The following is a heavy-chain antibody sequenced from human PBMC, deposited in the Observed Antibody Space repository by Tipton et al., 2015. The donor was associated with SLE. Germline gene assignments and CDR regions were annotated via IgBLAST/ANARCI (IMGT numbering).Heavy chain of an antibody. CDR1: GASTNTKY. J-gene: IGHJ5*01. Sequence: TLSLTCTVSGASTNTKYWTWIRQSPGKGLEWIGYANRNEGTKIKSSLERRVTISLDASRSQFSLRLSSVTAADTAVYYCVRSLPHYYDGSGYFFDSWGQGSLVTVSS. CDR3: VRSLPHYYDGSGYFFDS. D-gene: IGHD3-22*01. V-gene: IGHV4-59*13. CDR2: ANRNEGT.